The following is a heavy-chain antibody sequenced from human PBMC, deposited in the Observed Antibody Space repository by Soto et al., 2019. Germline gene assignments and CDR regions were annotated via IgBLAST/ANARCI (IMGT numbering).Heavy chain of an antibody. CDR1: GGSISSGGTGSY. D-gene: IGHD1-1*01. J-gene: IGHJ4*02. CDR2: IYYTGNT. Sequence: QVQLQESGPGLVKPSQTLSLTCTVSGGSISSGGTGSYWTWIRQLPGKGLEWIGYIYYTGNTYYNPSLTRRTPISIDTSENQFSLKLTSVTAADTAVYFCASGHDAYKVRYWGQGTLVTVSS. CDR3: ASGHDAYKVRY. V-gene: IGHV4-31*03.